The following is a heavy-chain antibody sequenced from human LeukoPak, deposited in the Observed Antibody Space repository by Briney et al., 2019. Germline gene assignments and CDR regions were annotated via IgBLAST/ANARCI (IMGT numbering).Heavy chain of an antibody. D-gene: IGHD3-3*01. J-gene: IGHJ6*03. CDR1: GFTFSSCW. CDR3: ARDQGFSYYFYYMDV. V-gene: IGHV3-7*01. Sequence: PGGSLRLSCAASGFTFSSCWMHWVRQAPGKGLVWVANIKQDGSEKYYVDSVKGRFTISRDNAKNSLYLQMNSLRAEDTAVYYCARDQGFSYYFYYMDVWGKGTTVTVSS. CDR2: IKQDGSEK.